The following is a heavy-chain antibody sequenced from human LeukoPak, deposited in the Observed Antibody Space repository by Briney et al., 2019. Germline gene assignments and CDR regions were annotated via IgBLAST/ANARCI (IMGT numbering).Heavy chain of an antibody. CDR2: INSAEGGT. CDR1: GYMFTHYG. V-gene: IGHV1-18*01. CDR3: ARSSSGWSVDF. Sequence: ASVKVSCKASGYMFTHYGVSWVRQAPGQGLEWMGWINSAEGGTLYAENLQGRVTLTTDTSTSTLYMELRTPRSDDTAVYYCARSSSGWSVDFWGQGTLVTVSS. D-gene: IGHD6-19*01. J-gene: IGHJ4*02.